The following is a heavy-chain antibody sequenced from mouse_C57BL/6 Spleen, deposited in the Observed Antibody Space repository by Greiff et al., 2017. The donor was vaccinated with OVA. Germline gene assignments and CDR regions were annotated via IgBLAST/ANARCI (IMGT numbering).Heavy chain of an antibody. CDR3: ARAATVVAMDY. J-gene: IGHJ4*01. CDR1: GFTFSDYG. V-gene: IGHV5-17*01. D-gene: IGHD1-1*01. CDR2: ISSGSSTI. Sequence: EVKLVESGGGLVKPGGSLKLSCAASGFTFSDYGMHWVRQAPETGLEWVAYISSGSSTIYYADTVKGRFTLSRDNAKNTLFLQMTRLRSEDTAMYYCARAATVVAMDYWGQGTSVTVSS.